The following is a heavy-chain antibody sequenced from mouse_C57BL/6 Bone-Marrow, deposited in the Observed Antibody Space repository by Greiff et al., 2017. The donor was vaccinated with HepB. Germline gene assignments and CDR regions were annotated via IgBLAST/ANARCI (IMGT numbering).Heavy chain of an antibody. CDR3: ARSATRGFAY. J-gene: IGHJ3*01. CDR1: GYAFSSSW. CDR2: IYPGDGDT. V-gene: IGHV1-82*01. D-gene: IGHD1-1*01. Sequence: QVQLQQSGPELVKPGASVKISCKASGYAFSSSWMNWVKQRPGKGLEWIGRIYPGDGDTNYNGKFKGKATLATDKSTSTAYMQRSSRTSEDAAVYVCARSATRGFAYWGQGTLVTVSA.